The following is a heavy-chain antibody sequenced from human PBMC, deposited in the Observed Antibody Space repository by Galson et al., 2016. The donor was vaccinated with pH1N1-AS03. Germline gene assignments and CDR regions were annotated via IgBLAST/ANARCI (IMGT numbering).Heavy chain of an antibody. CDR3: ARDRHYYDYIWGTCRYDWYFDL. D-gene: IGHD3-16*02. CDR2: IWHDGSEK. Sequence: SLRLSCAASGFTFSNHGMHWVRQTPGKGLEWVAVIWHDGSEKYYADSVKGRFTISRDNSKNTLYLQMNSLRAEDTAVYYCARDRHYYDYIWGTCRYDWYFDLWGRGTLVTVSS. V-gene: IGHV3-33*01. J-gene: IGHJ2*01. CDR1: GFTFSNHG.